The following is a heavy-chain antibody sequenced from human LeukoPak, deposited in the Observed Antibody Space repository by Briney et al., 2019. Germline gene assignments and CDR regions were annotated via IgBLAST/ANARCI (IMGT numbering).Heavy chain of an antibody. J-gene: IGHJ4*02. CDR3: ARDGQYCSSTSCPIANNYYFDY. CDR2: INPSGGST. D-gene: IGHD2-2*01. CDR1: GGTFSSYA. V-gene: IGHV1-46*01. Sequence: ASVKVSCKASGGTFSSYAISWVRQAPGQGLEWMGIINPSGGSTSYAQKFQGRVTMTRDMSTSTVYMELSSLRSEDTAVYYCARDGQYCSSTSCPIANNYYFDYWGQGTLVTVSS.